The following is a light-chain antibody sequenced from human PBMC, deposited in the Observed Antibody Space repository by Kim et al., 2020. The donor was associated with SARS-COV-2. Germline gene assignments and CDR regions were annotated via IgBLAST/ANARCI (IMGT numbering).Light chain of an antibody. V-gene: IGKV3-15*01. CDR2: GAS. Sequence: ERVMTQSPATLSVSPGERATLSCRASQSVSRNLAWYQQKPGQAPRLLIYGASTRATGIPARFSGSGSGTEFTLTISSLQYEDFAVYYCQQYNNWPRTFGGGTKVDIK. CDR1: QSVSRN. CDR3: QQYNNWPRT. J-gene: IGKJ4*01.